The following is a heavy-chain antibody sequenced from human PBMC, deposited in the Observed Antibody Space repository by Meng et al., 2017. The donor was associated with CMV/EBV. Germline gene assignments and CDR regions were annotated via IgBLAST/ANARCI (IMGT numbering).Heavy chain of an antibody. CDR1: GFTFSSYE. CDR3: ARRRGRHSGGGSYYFDY. Sequence: GESLKISCAASGFTFSSYEMNWVRQAPGKGLEWVSCISSSGSTIYYADSVKGRFTISRDNAKNSLYLQMNSLRAEDTAVYYCARRRGRHSGGGSYYFDYWGQGTLVTVSS. V-gene: IGHV3-48*03. CDR2: ISSSGSTI. D-gene: IGHD4-23*01. J-gene: IGHJ4*02.